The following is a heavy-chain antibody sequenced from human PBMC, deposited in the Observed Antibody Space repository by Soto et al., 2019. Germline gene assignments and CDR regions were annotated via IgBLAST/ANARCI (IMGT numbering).Heavy chain of an antibody. CDR2: ISSSGSTI. J-gene: IGHJ6*02. V-gene: IGHV3-48*04. CDR1: GFTFSSYS. CDR3: ARDATYYDFWSAKRNYYGMDV. D-gene: IGHD3-3*01. Sequence: ETLSLSCAASGFTFSSYSMNWVRQAPGKGLEWVSYISSSGSTIYYADSVKGRFTISRDNAKNSLYLQMNSLRAEDTAVYYCARDATYYDFWSAKRNYYGMDVWGQGTTVTVSS.